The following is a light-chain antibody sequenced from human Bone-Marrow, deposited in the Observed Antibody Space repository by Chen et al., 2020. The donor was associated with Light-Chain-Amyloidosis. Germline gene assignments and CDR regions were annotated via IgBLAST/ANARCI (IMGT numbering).Light chain of an antibody. CDR1: SSDVVGYNL. V-gene: IGLV2-14*01. J-gene: IGLJ3*02. CDR2: EVS. Sequence: QSALTQPASVSGSPGQSITISCTGTSSDVVGYNLVSWYQQYPGKAPKLMIYEVSNRPSGVSTRFSGSKSGNTASLTISGLQAEDEADYYCISHTSSGTLWVFGGGTKLTVL. CDR3: ISHTSSGTLWV.